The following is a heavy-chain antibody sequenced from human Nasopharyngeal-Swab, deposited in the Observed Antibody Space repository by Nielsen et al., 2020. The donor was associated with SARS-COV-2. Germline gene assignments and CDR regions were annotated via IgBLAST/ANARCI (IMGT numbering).Heavy chain of an antibody. J-gene: IGHJ4*02. V-gene: IGHV1-18*01. CDR3: ARGSSGYSYHY. CDR1: GYTFTSYG. CDR2: INSYNGYT. D-gene: IGHD5-18*01. Sequence: ASVKVSCKASGYTFTSYGISWVRQAPGQGLEWMGWINSYNGYTNFAQKLQGRVTITTDTSTSTAYMELRSLRSDDTAVYYCARGSSGYSYHYWGQGTLVTVSS.